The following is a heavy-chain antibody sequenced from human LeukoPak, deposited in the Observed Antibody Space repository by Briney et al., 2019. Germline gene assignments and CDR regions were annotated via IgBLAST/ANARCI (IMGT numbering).Heavy chain of an antibody. V-gene: IGHV1-2*04. Sequence: GASVKVSCKASGYTFTGYYMHWVRQAPGQGLEWMGWINPNSGGTNYAQKFQGWVTMTRDTSISTAYMELSRLRSDDTAVYYCARAAKWELLVPYDAFDIWGQGTMVTVSS. J-gene: IGHJ3*02. CDR3: ARAAKWELLVPYDAFDI. CDR1: GYTFTGYY. D-gene: IGHD1-26*01. CDR2: INPNSGGT.